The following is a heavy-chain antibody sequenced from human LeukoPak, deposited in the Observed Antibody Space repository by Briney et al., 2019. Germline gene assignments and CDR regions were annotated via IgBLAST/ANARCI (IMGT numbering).Heavy chain of an antibody. V-gene: IGHV3-30-3*01. CDR3: ARGGYYDSSEEGFQH. Sequence: GGSLRLSCAASGFTFSSYAMHWVRQAPGKGLEWVAVISYDGSNKYYADSVKGRFTISRDNSKNTLYLQMNSLRAEDTAVYYCARGGYYDSSEEGFQHWGQGTLVTVSS. CDR1: GFTFSSYA. J-gene: IGHJ1*01. D-gene: IGHD3-22*01. CDR2: ISYDGSNK.